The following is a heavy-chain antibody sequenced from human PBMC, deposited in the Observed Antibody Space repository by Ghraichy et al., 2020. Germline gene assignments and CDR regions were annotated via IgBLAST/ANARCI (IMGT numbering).Heavy chain of an antibody. CDR3: ASYDGSGYYRSLGY. D-gene: IGHD3-22*01. CDR1: GFTFSSYW. CDR2: INGDGSST. Sequence: GGSLRLSCAASGFTFSSYWMHWVRQAPGKGLLWVSRINGDGSSTNYADSVKGRFTISRDNAKNTLYLQMNSLRAEDTAVYYCASYDGSGYYRSLGYWDQGTLVTVSS. V-gene: IGHV3-74*01. J-gene: IGHJ4*02.